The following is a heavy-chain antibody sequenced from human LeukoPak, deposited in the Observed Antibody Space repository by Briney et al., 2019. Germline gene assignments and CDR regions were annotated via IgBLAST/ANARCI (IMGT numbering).Heavy chain of an antibody. V-gene: IGHV4-61*01. CDR1: GDSVSGISFY. CDR2: IQYSGST. Sequence: SETLSLTCTVSGDSVSGISFYWGWIRQPPGKGLQYIGYIQYSGSTNYNPSLKSRVTISVDTSKNQFSLKLSSVTAADTAVYYCARYYDSSGYWSTPHFDYWGQGTLVTVSS. CDR3: ARYYDSSGYWSTPHFDY. D-gene: IGHD3-22*01. J-gene: IGHJ4*02.